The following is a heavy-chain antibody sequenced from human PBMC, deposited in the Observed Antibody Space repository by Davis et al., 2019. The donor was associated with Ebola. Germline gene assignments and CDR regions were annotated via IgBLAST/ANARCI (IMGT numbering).Heavy chain of an antibody. CDR2: IYYSGST. CDR3: ARDFSLDRFDYYYYYGMDV. Sequence: SETLSLTCTVSGGSISSGDYYWSWIRQPPGKGLEWIGYIYYSGSTYYNPSLKSRVTISVDTSKNQFSLKLSSVTAADTAVYYCARDFSLDRFDYYYYYGMDVWGQGTTVTVSS. V-gene: IGHV4-30-4*01. CDR1: GGSISSGDYY. J-gene: IGHJ6*02. D-gene: IGHD3/OR15-3a*01.